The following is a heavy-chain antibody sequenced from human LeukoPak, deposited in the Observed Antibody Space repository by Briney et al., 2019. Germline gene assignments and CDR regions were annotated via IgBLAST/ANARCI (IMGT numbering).Heavy chain of an antibody. CDR3: ARIPPIEGASGWLKSI. D-gene: IGHD6-19*01. V-gene: IGHV3-48*01. CDR1: GFTFSSYS. Sequence: GGSLRLSCAASGFTFSSYSMNWVRQAPGKGLEWVSYISSSSSTIYYADSVKGRFTISRDNAKNSLYLQMNSLRAEDAAVYYCARIPPIEGASGWLKSIWGQGTLVTVSS. CDR2: ISSSSSTI. J-gene: IGHJ4*02.